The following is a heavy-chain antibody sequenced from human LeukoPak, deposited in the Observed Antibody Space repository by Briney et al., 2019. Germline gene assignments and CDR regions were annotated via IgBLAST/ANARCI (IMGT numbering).Heavy chain of an antibody. D-gene: IGHD1-14*01. J-gene: IGHJ2*01. CDR3: ARVPGSIGADWYFDL. CDR1: GGTFSSYA. CDR2: IIPIFGTA. V-gene: IGHV1-69*05. Sequence: SVKLSCKASGGTFSSYAISWVRQAPGQGLEWMGGIIPIFGTANYAQKFQGRVTITTDESTSTAYMELSSLRSEDTAVYYCARVPGSIGADWYFDLWGRGTLVTVSS.